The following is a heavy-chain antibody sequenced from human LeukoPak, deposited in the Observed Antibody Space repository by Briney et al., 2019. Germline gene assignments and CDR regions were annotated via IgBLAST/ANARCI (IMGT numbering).Heavy chain of an antibody. CDR2: ISGSGVKT. CDR1: GFTVSSNY. J-gene: IGHJ4*01. D-gene: IGHD3-22*01. Sequence: PGGSLRLSCAASGFTVSSNYMSWVRQAPGKGLEWVSAISGSGVKTYYADSVKGRFIISRDNSKNTLYLQMNSLRAEDTAVYYCAKGFILIVVFTDYLDYGAKEPLVTVS. CDR3: AKGFILIVVFTDYLDY. V-gene: IGHV3-23*01.